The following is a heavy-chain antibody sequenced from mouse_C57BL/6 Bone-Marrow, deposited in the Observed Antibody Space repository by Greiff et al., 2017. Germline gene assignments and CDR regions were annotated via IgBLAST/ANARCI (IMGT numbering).Heavy chain of an antibody. Sequence: EVKLQQSGAELVRPGASVKLSCTASGFNIKDDYMHWVKQRPEQGLEWIGWIDPENGDTEYASKFQGKATITADTSSNTAYLQLSSLTSEDTAVYYCTTRYIVSYYFDYWGQGTTLTVSS. CDR2: IDPENGDT. J-gene: IGHJ2*01. D-gene: IGHD2-5*01. CDR1: GFNIKDDY. V-gene: IGHV14-4*01. CDR3: TTRYIVSYYFDY.